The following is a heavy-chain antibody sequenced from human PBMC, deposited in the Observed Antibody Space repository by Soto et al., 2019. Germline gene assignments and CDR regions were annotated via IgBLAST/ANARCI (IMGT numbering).Heavy chain of an antibody. Sequence: PSETLSLTCTVSGGSISSYYWSWIRQPPGKGLEWIGYIYYSGSTNYNPSLKSRVTISVDTSKNQFSLKLSSVTAADTAVYYCARDGTPAAKSDWFDPWVQGKLVTVSS. CDR3: ARDGTPAAKSDWFDP. V-gene: IGHV4-59*01. CDR1: GGSISSYY. D-gene: IGHD6-25*01. J-gene: IGHJ5*02. CDR2: IYYSGST.